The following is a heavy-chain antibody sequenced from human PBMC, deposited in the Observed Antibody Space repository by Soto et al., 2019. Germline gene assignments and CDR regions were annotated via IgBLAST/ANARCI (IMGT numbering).Heavy chain of an antibody. CDR3: AARYCSSTSCSTPKYFQH. CDR1: GFTFSSYA. CDR2: ISGSGGST. D-gene: IGHD2-2*01. V-gene: IGHV3-23*01. Sequence: GGSLRLSCAASGFTFSSYAMSWVRQAPGKGLEWVSAISGSGGSTYYADSVKGRFTISRDNCKNTLYLQMNSLRAEDTAVYYCAARYCSSTSCSTPKYFQHWGQGTLVTVSS. J-gene: IGHJ1*01.